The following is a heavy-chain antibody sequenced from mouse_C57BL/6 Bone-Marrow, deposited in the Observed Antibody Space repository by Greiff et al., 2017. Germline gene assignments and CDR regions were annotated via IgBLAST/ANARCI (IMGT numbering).Heavy chain of an antibody. D-gene: IGHD4-1*01. V-gene: IGHV1-53*01. CDR3: ARKSELGPFDY. Sequence: VQLQQPGTELVQPGASAKLSCKASGYTFTSYWMHWVKQRPGQGLEWIGNINPSNGGTNYNEKFKSKATLTVDKSSSTAYMQLSSLTSEDSAVYYCARKSELGPFDYWGQGTTLTVSS. J-gene: IGHJ2*01. CDR2: INPSNGGT. CDR1: GYTFTSYW.